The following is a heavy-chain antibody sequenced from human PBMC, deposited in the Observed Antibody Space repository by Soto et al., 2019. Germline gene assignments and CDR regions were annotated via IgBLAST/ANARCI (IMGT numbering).Heavy chain of an antibody. CDR1: GYTFTSYG. CDR3: ARLPRDDSSGWSSFDY. J-gene: IGHJ4*02. V-gene: IGHV1-18*01. D-gene: IGHD6-19*01. Sequence: QVQLVQSGAKVKKPGASVKVSCKASGYTFTSYGISWVRQAPGQGLEWMGWISAYNGNTNYAQKLQGRVTMTTDTSTSKGYLELRSLRSDDTAVYYCARLPRDDSSGWSSFDYWGQGTLVTVSS. CDR2: ISAYNGNT.